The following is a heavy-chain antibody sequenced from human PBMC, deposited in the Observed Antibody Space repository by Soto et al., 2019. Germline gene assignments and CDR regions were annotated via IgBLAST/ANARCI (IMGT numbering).Heavy chain of an antibody. V-gene: IGHV3-9*01. CDR1: GFTFSSYA. Sequence: PGGSLRLSCAASGFTFSSYAMSWVRQAPGKGLEWVSGISWNTGRIAYADSVKGRFTISRDNAKSSLYLQMNSLRPEDSALYYCAKSAGSGSYSGIDYWGQGTVVTVSS. D-gene: IGHD3-10*01. CDR2: ISWNTGRI. J-gene: IGHJ4*02. CDR3: AKSAGSGSYSGIDY.